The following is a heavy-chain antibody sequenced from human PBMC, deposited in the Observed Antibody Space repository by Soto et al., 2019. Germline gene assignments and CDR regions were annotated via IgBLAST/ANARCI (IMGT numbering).Heavy chain of an antibody. CDR3: ARRFGDPSSASGFDY. Sequence: ASVELSFKTSGFTLNKYGFHWVRQAPGQGLEWVGWISAYNGKTRHAQKFQGRVTMTTETSTSTAYMELRSLRSDDTAVFYCARRFGDPSSASGFDYWGQGTLVTVSS. V-gene: IGHV1-18*01. CDR2: ISAYNGKT. CDR1: GFTLNKYG. J-gene: IGHJ4*02. D-gene: IGHD4-17*01.